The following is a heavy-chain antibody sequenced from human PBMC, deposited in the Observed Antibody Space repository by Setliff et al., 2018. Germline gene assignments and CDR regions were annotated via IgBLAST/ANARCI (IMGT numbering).Heavy chain of an antibody. D-gene: IGHD3-22*01. CDR1: GFTFTDYG. CDR3: ARINFYVSSGYYYAPEL. V-gene: IGHV1-18*01. CDR2: INNYNFNT. Sequence: ASVKVSCKSSGFTFTDYGITWVRQVPGQGLEWMGWINNYNFNTQYAQKFQGRVTVTTDTSTTTAYMELGSLTSDDTAIYYCARINFYVSSGYYYAPELWGQGTTVTVSS. J-gene: IGHJ4*02.